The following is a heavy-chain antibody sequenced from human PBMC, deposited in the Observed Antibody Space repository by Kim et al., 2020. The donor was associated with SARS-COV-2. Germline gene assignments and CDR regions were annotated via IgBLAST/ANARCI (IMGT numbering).Heavy chain of an antibody. CDR3: ARLYAFTGRYTAYYFD. Sequence: SETLSLTCTVSGASISSHGYFWAWIRQPPGKGLEWIGIVSYSGRTYYNPSLERRVTTSLDTSKTQFSLQLTSVTAADTAVYHCARLYAFTGRYTAYYFD. CDR2: VSYSGRT. V-gene: IGHV4-39*01. J-gene: IGHJ4*01. D-gene: IGHD3-16*02. CDR1: GASISSHGYF.